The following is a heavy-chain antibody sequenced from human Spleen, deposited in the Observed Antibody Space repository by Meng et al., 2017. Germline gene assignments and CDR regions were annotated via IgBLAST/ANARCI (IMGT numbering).Heavy chain of an antibody. CDR1: GFIFIHYE. J-gene: IGHJ4*02. CDR2: INSDGSST. V-gene: IGHV3-74*01. Sequence: GESLKISCGASGFIFIHYETKWVRQAPGKGLERVSRINSDGSSTSYADSVKGRFTISRDNAKNTLYLQMNSLRAEDTAVYYCARKVDYGDYHDYWGQGTLVTVSS. CDR3: ARKVDYGDYHDY. D-gene: IGHD4-17*01.